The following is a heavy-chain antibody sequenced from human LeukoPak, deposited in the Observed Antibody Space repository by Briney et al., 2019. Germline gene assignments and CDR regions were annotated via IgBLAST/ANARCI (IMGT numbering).Heavy chain of an antibody. CDR1: GYTFTNYG. D-gene: IGHD5-24*01. Sequence: ASVKVSCKASGYTFTNYGISWVRQAPGQGLEWMGWINPQTGFTTIAQKFQGRVTMTMDTSISTIYMEMNSLRSDDTATFYCARDQADNYYALDVWGQGTSLVVSS. V-gene: IGHV1-2*02. CDR3: ARDQADNYYALDV. J-gene: IGHJ6*02. CDR2: INPQTGFT.